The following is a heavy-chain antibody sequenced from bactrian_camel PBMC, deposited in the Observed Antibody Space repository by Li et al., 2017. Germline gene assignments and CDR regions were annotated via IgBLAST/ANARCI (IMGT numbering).Heavy chain of an antibody. CDR3: ARVTYGDPWSFDY. Sequence: DVQLVESGGGSVQAGGSLRLSCVVDGYSYDRLCLGWFRQVPEKEREVVALIAAGDKLTAYGDSVKGRFTVSRDSAKNTVYLQLNSLKPEDMAMYYCARVTYGDPWSFDYWGQGTQVTVS. CDR2: IAAGDKLT. CDR1: GYSYDRLC. D-gene: IGHD6*01. J-gene: IGHJ4*01. V-gene: IGHV3S66*01.